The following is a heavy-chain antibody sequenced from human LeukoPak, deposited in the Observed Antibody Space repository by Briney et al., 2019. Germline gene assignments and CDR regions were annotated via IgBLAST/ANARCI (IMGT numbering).Heavy chain of an antibody. Sequence: PSETLSLICTVSGGSINSDSYSWGWIRQPPGKGLEWIGEIYHDGSTNYNPSLKSRVTISIDKSRRQFSLRLNSVTAADTAVYYCASNGYYCIEFWGKGTTVTVSS. D-gene: IGHD2-8*01. CDR2: IYHDGST. J-gene: IGHJ6*03. CDR3: ASNGYYCIEF. V-gene: IGHV4-39*07. CDR1: GGSINSDSYS.